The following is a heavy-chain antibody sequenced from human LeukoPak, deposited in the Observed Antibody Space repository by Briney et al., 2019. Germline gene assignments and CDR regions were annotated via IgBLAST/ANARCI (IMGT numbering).Heavy chain of an antibody. D-gene: IGHD3-10*01. CDR3: AREGGWFGELFLDY. CDR2: IKQDGSEK. V-gene: IGHV3-7*01. Sequence: GSLRLSCAASGFTFSSYWMSWVRQAPGKGLEWVANIKQDGSEKYYVDSVKGRFTISRDNAKNSLYLQMNSLRAEDTAVYYCAREGGWFGELFLDYWGQGTLVTVSS. CDR1: GFTFSSYW. J-gene: IGHJ4*02.